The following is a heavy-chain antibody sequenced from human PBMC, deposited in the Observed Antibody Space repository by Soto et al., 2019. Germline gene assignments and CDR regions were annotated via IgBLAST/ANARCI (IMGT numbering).Heavy chain of an antibody. CDR2: ISHDGKNK. CDR3: AKDKVVKGRRWPSF. Sequence: QVQLVESGGGVVQPGRSLRLSCAASRFIFSNYGMHWFRQAPGKGLDWVALISHDGKNKYYADSVKGRFTMSRDNIKNTLYLQIDSLRAEDTAVYYCAKDKVVKGRRWPSFWGQGTLVSVSS. D-gene: IGHD2-15*01. CDR1: RFIFSNYG. J-gene: IGHJ1*01. V-gene: IGHV3-30*18.